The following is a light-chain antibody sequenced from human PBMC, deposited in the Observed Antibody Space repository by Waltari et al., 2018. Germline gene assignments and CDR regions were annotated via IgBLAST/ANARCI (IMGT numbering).Light chain of an antibody. Sequence: QSELTQPPSASGTPGQRVTISCSGSSSNLGTNYVYWYQQLPGTAPKLLNQRNNQRPSEGPDRFSGSKSGTSASLAISGLRSEDEADYYCVAWDDSLSGRVFGGGTKVTVL. V-gene: IGLV1-47*01. CDR1: SSNLGTNY. CDR3: VAWDDSLSGRV. CDR2: RNN. J-gene: IGLJ3*02.